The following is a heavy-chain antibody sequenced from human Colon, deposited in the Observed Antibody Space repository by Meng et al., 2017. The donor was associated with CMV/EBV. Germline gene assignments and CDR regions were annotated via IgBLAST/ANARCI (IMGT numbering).Heavy chain of an antibody. CDR1: GFTLSLYE. CDR2: ISSGGSPI. J-gene: IGHJ4*02. Sequence: GESLKISCSVSGFTLSLYEMNWVRQAPGKGLEWVSYISSGGSPIYYADFVKGRFTISRDNSKNTLYLQMNSLRAEDTAVYYCARGGPDVLRYFDWLFSSSFDYWGQGTLVTVSS. D-gene: IGHD3-9*01. V-gene: IGHV3-48*03. CDR3: ARGGPDVLRYFDWLFSSSFDY.